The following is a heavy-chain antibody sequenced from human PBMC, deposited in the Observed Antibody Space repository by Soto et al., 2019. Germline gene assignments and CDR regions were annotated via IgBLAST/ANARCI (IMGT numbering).Heavy chain of an antibody. CDR2: INAGNGNT. CDR3: ARGAHCSSTSCPDFDY. D-gene: IGHD2-2*01. CDR1: GYTFTSYA. J-gene: IGHJ4*02. V-gene: IGHV1-3*01. Sequence: GASVKVSCKASGYTFTSYAMHWVRQAPGQRLEWMGWINAGNGNTKYSQKFQGRVTMTRNTSTSTAYMELSSLRSEDTAVYFCARGAHCSSTSCPDFDYWGLGTLVTVSS.